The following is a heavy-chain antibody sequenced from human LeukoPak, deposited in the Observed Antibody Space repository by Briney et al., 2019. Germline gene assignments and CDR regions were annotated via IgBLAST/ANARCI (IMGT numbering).Heavy chain of an antibody. D-gene: IGHD2-15*01. Sequence: PSETLSLTCAVYGGSFSGYYWSWIRQPPGKGLEWIGEINHSGSTNYNPSLKSRVTISVDMSKNQFSLKLSSVTAADTAVYYCARVVGYCSGGSCYPSDYWGQGTLVTVSS. V-gene: IGHV4-34*01. CDR2: INHSGST. J-gene: IGHJ4*02. CDR3: ARVVGYCSGGSCYPSDY. CDR1: GGSFSGYY.